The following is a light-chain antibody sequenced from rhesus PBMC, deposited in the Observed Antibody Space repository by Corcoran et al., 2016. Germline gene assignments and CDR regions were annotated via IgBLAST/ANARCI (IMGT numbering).Light chain of an antibody. CDR2: ADN. V-gene: IGLV3-25*02. J-gene: IGLJ1*01. Sequence: SYEQTQPPSMSAASGQTARVTCGGDNLGGKNVHWYQQRPPQAPVMVIYADNKRPSGIPERFSGSHSGGMATLTISRVEAGDEADYYCQVWDSFNRVFGPWTRLTVL. CDR1: NLGGKN. CDR3: QVWDSFNRV.